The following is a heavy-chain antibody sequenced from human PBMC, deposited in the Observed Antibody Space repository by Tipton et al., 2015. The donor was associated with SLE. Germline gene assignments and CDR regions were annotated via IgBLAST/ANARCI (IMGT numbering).Heavy chain of an antibody. V-gene: IGHV4-4*08. CDR3: ARGLSIAAAGPFGY. Sequence: TLSLTCTVSGGSISSYYWSWIRQPPGKGLEWIGYIYTSGSTNYNPSLKSRVTTSVDTSKNQFSLKLSSVTAADTAVYYCARGLSIAAAGPFGYWGQGTLVTVSS. CDR2: IYTSGST. J-gene: IGHJ4*02. CDR1: GGSISSYY. D-gene: IGHD6-13*01.